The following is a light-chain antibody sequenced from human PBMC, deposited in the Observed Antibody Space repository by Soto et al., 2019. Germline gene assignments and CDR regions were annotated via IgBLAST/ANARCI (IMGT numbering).Light chain of an antibody. Sequence: QSVPTQPASVSWSPGQSNTISCTGTSSDVGGYNYVSWYQQHPGKAPKLMIYEVSNRPSGVSNRFSGSKSGNTASLTISGLQAEDEADYYCSSYTSSSTYVFGTGTKVTVL. CDR2: EVS. CDR3: SSYTSSSTYV. J-gene: IGLJ1*01. CDR1: SSDVGGYNY. V-gene: IGLV2-14*01.